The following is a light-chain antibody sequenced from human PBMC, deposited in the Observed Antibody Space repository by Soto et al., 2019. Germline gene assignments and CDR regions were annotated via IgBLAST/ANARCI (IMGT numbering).Light chain of an antibody. CDR2: DVS. J-gene: IGLJ1*01. CDR1: SSDVGGYNY. Sequence: QSVLTQPRSVSGSPGQSVTISCTGTSSDVGGYNYVSWFQQHPGNTPKVMIYDVSKRPSGVPDRFSGSKSGNTASLTISGLQAEDEADYYCCSYAGSPYVFGTGTKATVL. V-gene: IGLV2-11*01. CDR3: CSYAGSPYV.